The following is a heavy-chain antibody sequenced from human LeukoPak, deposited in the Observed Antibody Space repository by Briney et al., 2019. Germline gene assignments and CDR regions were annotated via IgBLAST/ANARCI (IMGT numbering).Heavy chain of an antibody. V-gene: IGHV3-7*01. D-gene: IGHD3-3*01. Sequence: GGSLRLSCAASRFTFTSYWMSWVRQAPGKGLEWVAKINKDGSEKYYVGSVKGRFTISRDNAKNSLYLQMNSLRAEDTAVYYCARDRTGNNDFWSGYTTFFDYWGQGTLVTVSS. CDR3: ARDRTGNNDFWSGYTTFFDY. CDR2: INKDGSEK. CDR1: RFTFTSYW. J-gene: IGHJ4*02.